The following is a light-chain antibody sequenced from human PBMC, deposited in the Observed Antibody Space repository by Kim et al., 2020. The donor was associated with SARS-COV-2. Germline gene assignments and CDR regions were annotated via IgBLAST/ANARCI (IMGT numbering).Light chain of an antibody. J-gene: IGKJ2*01. V-gene: IGKV3-15*01. Sequence: EIVMTQSPATLSVSPGERVTLSCRASQSVSSNLGWYQQKSGQAPRLLIYGASTRATGIPARFSGSGSGTEFTLTISSLQSEDFAVYYCLQYNNWPRTFGQGTKLEI. CDR3: LQYNNWPRT. CDR2: GAS. CDR1: QSVSSN.